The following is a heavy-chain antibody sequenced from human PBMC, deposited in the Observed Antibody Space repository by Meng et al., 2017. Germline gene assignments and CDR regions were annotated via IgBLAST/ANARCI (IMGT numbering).Heavy chain of an antibody. Sequence: SETLSLTCAVCGGSFSGYYWSWIRQPPGKGLEWIGEINHSGSTNYNPSLKSRVTISVDTSKNQFTLKLSSVTAADTAVYYCARGRWNYYVYWGQGTLVTVSS. D-gene: IGHD1-1*01. J-gene: IGHJ4*02. CDR2: INHSGST. CDR3: ARGRWNYYVY. CDR1: GGSFSGYY. V-gene: IGHV4-34*01.